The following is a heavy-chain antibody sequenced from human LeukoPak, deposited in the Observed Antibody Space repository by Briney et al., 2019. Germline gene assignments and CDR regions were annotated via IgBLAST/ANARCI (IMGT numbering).Heavy chain of an antibody. CDR2: ISGSGGST. CDR1: GFTFSSYA. Sequence: GGSLRLSCAASGFTFSSYAMSWVRQAPGKGPEWVSAISGSGGSTYYADSVKGRFAISRDNSKNTLYLQMNSLRAEDTAVYYCAKLGATVDYYDSSGSVWGQGTMVTVPS. J-gene: IGHJ3*01. CDR3: AKLGATVDYYDSSGSV. D-gene: IGHD3-22*01. V-gene: IGHV3-23*01.